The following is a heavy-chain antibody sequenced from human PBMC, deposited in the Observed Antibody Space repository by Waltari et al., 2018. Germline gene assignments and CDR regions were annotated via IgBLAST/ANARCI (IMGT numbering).Heavy chain of an antibody. CDR3: ARDLYCSSTACYAPFDY. V-gene: IGHV3-64*01. Sequence: EVQLVESGGGLVQPGGSLRLSCAASGFSFSSHAMHWVRQAPGKGLEYVSAIRGDGGATYYSNSVKGRFTISRDNSKNTLYLQMGSLRAEDMAMYYCARDLYCSSTACYAPFDYWGQGTLVTVSS. CDR1: GFSFSSHA. D-gene: IGHD2-2*01. CDR2: IRGDGGAT. J-gene: IGHJ4*02.